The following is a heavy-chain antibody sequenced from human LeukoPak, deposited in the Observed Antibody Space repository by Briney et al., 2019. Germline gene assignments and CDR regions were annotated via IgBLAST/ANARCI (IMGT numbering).Heavy chain of an antibody. J-gene: IGHJ4*02. CDR3: AKVKMATSGAFDY. V-gene: IGHV3-23*01. CDR2: ISGSGGST. D-gene: IGHD5-24*01. CDR1: GFTFSNYA. Sequence: GGSLRLSCAASGFTFSNYAMNWVRQAPGRGLEWVSAISGSGGSTYYADSVKGRFTISRDNSKNTLYLQMNSLRAEDTAVYYCAKVKMATSGAFDYWGQGTLVTVSS.